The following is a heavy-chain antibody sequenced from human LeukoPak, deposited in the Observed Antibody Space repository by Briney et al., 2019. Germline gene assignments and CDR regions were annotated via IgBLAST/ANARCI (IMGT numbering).Heavy chain of an antibody. V-gene: IGHV3-15*01. CDR3: TTLTINWGSHDAFDI. J-gene: IGHJ3*02. D-gene: IGHD7-27*01. Sequence: GGSLRLSCAASGFTFSNAWMSWVRQAPGKGLEWVGRIKSKTEGGTTTDYAAPVKGRFTISRDDSKNTLYLQMNSLKTEDTAVYYCTTLTINWGSHDAFDIWGQGTMVTVSS. CDR2: IKSKTEGGTTT. CDR1: GFTFSNAW.